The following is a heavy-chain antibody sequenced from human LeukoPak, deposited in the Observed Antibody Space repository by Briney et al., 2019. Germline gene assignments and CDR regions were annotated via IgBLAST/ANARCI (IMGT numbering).Heavy chain of an antibody. J-gene: IGHJ3*02. V-gene: IGHV4-30-2*01. CDR2: IYHSGAT. Sequence: SQTLSLTCAVSGGSISSGGYSWSWIRQPPGKGLEWIGYIYHSGATYYNPSLKSRVTISVDRSKNQFSLKLSSVTAADTAVYYCATVSGPWGAFDIWGQGTMVTVSS. CDR3: ATVSGPWGAFDI. CDR1: GGSISSGGYS. D-gene: IGHD3-16*01.